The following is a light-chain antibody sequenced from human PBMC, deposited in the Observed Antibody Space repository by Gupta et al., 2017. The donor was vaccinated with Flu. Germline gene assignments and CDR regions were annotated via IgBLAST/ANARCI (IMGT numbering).Light chain of an antibody. Sequence: QFVLTQPPSVSAAPGQKVTISCSGSRSNVGSNYVSWYQQLPGTAPKILMYENSNRPSAMPDRFSGSKSGTSATLAITGLQTGDEADYYCATWDTRLSAVLFGTGTRVTAL. CDR3: ATWDTRLSAVL. V-gene: IGLV1-51*02. J-gene: IGLJ1*01. CDR1: RSNVGSNY. CDR2: ENS.